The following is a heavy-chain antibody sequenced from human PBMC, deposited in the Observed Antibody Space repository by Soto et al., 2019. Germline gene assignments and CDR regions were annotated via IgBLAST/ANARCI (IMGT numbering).Heavy chain of an antibody. CDR3: ARDAGRGFNWFDP. CDR1: GGSISSYY. CDR2: IYYSGST. D-gene: IGHD5-12*01. J-gene: IGHJ5*02. V-gene: IGHV4-59*01. Sequence: SETLSLTCTVSGGSISSYYWSWIRQPPGKGLEWIGYIYYSGSTNYKPSLKSRVTISVDTSKNQFSLKLSSVTAADTAVYYCARDAGRGFNWFDPWGQGTLVTVSS.